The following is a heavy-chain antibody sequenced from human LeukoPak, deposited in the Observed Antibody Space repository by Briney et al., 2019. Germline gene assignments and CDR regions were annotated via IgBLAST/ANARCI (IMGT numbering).Heavy chain of an antibody. CDR1: GGSFTGYY. CDR3: AREGDGYNFIDY. J-gene: IGHJ4*02. Sequence: SETLSLTCTLSGGSFTGYYWSWIRQPPGRELEWIGYIYYTGNTNYNPSLKSRVTISMDTSKNQFSLKLSSVTAADTAVYYCAREGDGYNFIDYWGQGILVTVSS. D-gene: IGHD5-24*01. CDR2: IYYTGNT. V-gene: IGHV4-59*12.